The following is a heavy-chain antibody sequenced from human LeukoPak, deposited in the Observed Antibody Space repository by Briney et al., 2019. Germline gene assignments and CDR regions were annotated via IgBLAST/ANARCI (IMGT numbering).Heavy chain of an antibody. CDR1: GFTFSSYA. CDR3: AKDMGNYYDSSGYYYGGFDY. V-gene: IGHV3-23*01. CDR2: ISGSGGST. J-gene: IGHJ4*02. Sequence: GGSLRLSCAASGFTFSSYAMSWVRQAPGKGLEWVSAISGSGGSTYYADSVKGRFTISRDNAKNSLYLQMNSLRAEDTALYYCAKDMGNYYDSSGYYYGGFDYWGQGTLVTVSS. D-gene: IGHD3-22*01.